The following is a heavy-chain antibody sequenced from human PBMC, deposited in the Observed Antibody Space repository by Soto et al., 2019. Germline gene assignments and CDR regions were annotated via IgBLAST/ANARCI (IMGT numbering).Heavy chain of an antibody. CDR1: GYIFTSYA. CDR2: INAGNGYT. J-gene: IGHJ3*02. V-gene: IGHV1-3*01. D-gene: IGHD3-3*01. Sequence: QVQLVQSGAEVKKPGASVKVSCVASGYIFTSYAMHWVRQAPGQRLEWMGWINAGNGYTKYSQRFQGRGTITRDTSASTAYMKLSSLRSEDTAVYYCATDGGDFWSGIWGQGTMVTVSS. CDR3: ATDGGDFWSGI.